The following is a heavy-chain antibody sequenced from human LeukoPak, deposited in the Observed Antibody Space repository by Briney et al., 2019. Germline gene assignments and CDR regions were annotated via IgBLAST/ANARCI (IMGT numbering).Heavy chain of an antibody. D-gene: IGHD2-15*01. J-gene: IGHJ6*02. V-gene: IGHV1-69*04. CDR2: IIPILGIA. Sequence: GASVTVSFKASGGTFSSYAISWVRQAPGQGLEWMGRIIPILGIANYAQKFQGRVTITADKSTSTAYMELSSLRSEDTAVYYCASGAAISPPPYYYYGMDVWGQGTTVTVSS. CDR1: GGTFSSYA. CDR3: ASGAAISPPPYYYYGMDV.